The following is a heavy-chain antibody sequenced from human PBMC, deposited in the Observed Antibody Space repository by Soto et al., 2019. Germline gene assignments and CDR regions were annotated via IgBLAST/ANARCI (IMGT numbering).Heavy chain of an antibody. CDR3: XXXXXXXXXXXPFDY. CDR1: GGTFSSYA. Sequence: QVQLVQSGAEVKKPGSSVKVSCKASGGTFSSYAISWVRQAPGQGLEWMGGIIPIFGTANYAQKMQGRVTXXXXXXXXXXXXXXXXXXXXXXXXXXXXXXXXXXXXXXPFDYWGQGTLVTVSS. J-gene: IGHJ4*02. V-gene: IGHV1-69*05. CDR2: IIPIFGTA.